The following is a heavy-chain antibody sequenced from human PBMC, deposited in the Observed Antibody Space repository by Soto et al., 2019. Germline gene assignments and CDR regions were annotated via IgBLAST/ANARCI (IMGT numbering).Heavy chain of an antibody. D-gene: IGHD6-19*01. CDR2: ISYDGSNK. Sequence: QVQLVESGGAVVQPGTSLRLSCAASGFTFGSTGMHWVRQAPGKGLEWLAVISYDGSNKFHADSVKGRFTISRDNSKNTLYLQLVRLGVDDTAVYYCANGAVAGIAYYLDSWGQGTLVTVSS. J-gene: IGHJ4*02. CDR3: ANGAVAGIAYYLDS. V-gene: IGHV3-30*18. CDR1: GFTFGSTG.